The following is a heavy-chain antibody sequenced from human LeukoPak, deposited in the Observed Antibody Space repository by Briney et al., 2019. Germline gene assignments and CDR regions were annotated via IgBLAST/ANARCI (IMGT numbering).Heavy chain of an antibody. V-gene: IGHV3-23*01. CDR1: GLTFDTYA. CDR3: ARGRAVRYFDY. J-gene: IGHJ4*02. CDR2: ISGSGDRT. Sequence: GGSLRLSCAASGLTFDTYAMNWVRQAPGKGLEWVSAISGSGDRTYYADSVKGRFTISRDNSKNTLYLEMNSLRAEDTAVYYCARGRAVRYFDYWGQGTLVTVSS. D-gene: IGHD3-16*02.